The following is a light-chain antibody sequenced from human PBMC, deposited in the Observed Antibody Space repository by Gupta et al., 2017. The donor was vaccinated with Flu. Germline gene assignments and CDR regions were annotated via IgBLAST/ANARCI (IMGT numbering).Light chain of an antibody. CDR1: QGTSKN. V-gene: IGKV1-33*01. CDR2: DAS. CDR3: QHYENLPALS. J-gene: IGKJ4*01. Sequence: DIQLTQSPSSLSASVGDRVTINCQASQGTSKNLNWYQQKPGKAPNLLIYDASNLETGGPSRFSGSGSGTDFTFVISSLQPEDIATYYCQHYENLPALSFGGGTKVEIK.